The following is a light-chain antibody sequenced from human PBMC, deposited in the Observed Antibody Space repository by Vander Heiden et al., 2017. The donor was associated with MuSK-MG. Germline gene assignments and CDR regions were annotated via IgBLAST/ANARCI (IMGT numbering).Light chain of an antibody. CDR2: SNN. CDR3: QSYEGSLRTVV. J-gene: IGLJ2*01. CDR1: SSNIGAGFD. Sequence: VSGAPGQRVTISCTERSSNIGAGFDVPWYQQLPGPAPRLLIFSNNNRTSGVPDRFSGSRSGTSASLGITGIKAEDEADYYCQSYEGSLRTVVFGGGAKLTVL. V-gene: IGLV1-40*01.